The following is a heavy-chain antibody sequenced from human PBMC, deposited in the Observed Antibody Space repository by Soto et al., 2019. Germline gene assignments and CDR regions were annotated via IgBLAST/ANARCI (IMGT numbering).Heavy chain of an antibody. CDR3: ARVRTNFGTYTTTWSLAY. CDR1: GFIFSSYA. J-gene: IGHJ4*02. D-gene: IGHD1-1*01. V-gene: IGHV3-30-3*01. CDR2: ISYDGNNK. Sequence: QVQLVQSGGGVVQPGRSLRLSCAASGFIFSSYAMHWVRQAPGKGPEWVAFISYDGNNKYYADSVKGRFTISRDNSKNTLYLQMNSPKTEDTATYYCARVRTNFGTYTTTWSLAYWGQGSLVTVSS.